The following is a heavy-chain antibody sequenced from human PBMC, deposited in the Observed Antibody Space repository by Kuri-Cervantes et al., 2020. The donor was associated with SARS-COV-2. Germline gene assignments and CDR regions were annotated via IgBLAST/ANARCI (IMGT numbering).Heavy chain of an antibody. Sequence: ASVQVSCKASGYTFTSYGIGWVRQAPGQGLEWMGWISTYYGDTDYAQSFQDRVTMTTDTSTSTAYMELKSLRSDDTAVYFCARGYGSRSSFDYWGQGTLVTVSS. CDR1: GYTFTSYG. CDR3: ARGYGSRSSFDY. V-gene: IGHV1-18*01. CDR2: ISTYYGDT. J-gene: IGHJ4*02. D-gene: IGHD6-13*01.